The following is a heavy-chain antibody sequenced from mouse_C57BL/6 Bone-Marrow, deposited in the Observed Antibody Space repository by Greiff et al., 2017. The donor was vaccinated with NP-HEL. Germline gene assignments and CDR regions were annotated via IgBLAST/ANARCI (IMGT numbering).Heavy chain of an antibody. CDR3: ARFHYYGSSWYFDV. J-gene: IGHJ1*03. CDR2: IYPGDGDT. CDR1: GYAFSSYW. D-gene: IGHD1-1*01. Sequence: QVQLQQSGAELVKPGASVKISCKASGYAFSSYWMNWVKQRPGKGLEWIGQIYPGDGDTNYNGKFKGKATLTADKSSSTAYMQLSSLTSEDSAVYFCARFHYYGSSWYFDVWGTGTTVTVSS. V-gene: IGHV1-80*01.